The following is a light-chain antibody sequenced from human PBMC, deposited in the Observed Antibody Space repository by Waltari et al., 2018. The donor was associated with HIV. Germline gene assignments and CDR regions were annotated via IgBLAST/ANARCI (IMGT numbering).Light chain of an antibody. CDR3: SSLTNSATLSVL. V-gene: IGLV2-14*01. J-gene: IGLJ3*02. CDR2: EVS. CDR1: SSDIGYYNY. Sequence: QFALTRPASVSGSPGQSITISCTGSSSDIGYYNYVSWYQQHPGKAPKLIIYEVSNRPSGISSRFSGSKSGNTASLTISGLQAEDEADYFCSSLTNSATLSVLFGGGTQLTVL.